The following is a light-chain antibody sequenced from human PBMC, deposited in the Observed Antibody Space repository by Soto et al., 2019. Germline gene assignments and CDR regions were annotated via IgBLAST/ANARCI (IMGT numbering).Light chain of an antibody. CDR1: SSDIGGHDY. Sequence: QSALTQPASVSGSPGQSITISCTGTSSDIGGHDYVFWYQQYPGKAPKLLISEVTNRPSGVSRRFSGSKSGATASLTITGLLAEDEADYYCASYTSSGTYVFGTGTKVTVL. J-gene: IGLJ1*01. CDR3: ASYTSSGTYV. CDR2: EVT. V-gene: IGLV2-14*01.